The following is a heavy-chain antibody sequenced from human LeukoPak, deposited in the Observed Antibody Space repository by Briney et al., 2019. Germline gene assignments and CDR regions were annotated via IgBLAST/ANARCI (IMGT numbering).Heavy chain of an antibody. CDR1: GGSINSGSYY. Sequence: PSETLSLTCNVSGGSINSGSYYWGWIRQTPGRGLEWIGRSYYRCNAYFNPSLTSRVTMSVYPSNDEFSLRLSSVTAADTAVYFCARIENTYGRKFAYCSQGILVTASS. J-gene: IGHJ4*02. V-gene: IGHV4-39*01. CDR2: SYYRCNA. D-gene: IGHD5-18*01. CDR3: ARIENTYGRKFAY.